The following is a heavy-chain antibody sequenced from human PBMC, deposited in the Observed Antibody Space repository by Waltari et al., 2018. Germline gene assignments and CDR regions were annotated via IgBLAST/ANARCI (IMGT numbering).Heavy chain of an antibody. Sequence: EVQLLESGGGLVQPGGSLRLSCTASGLSFSTYGMTWVRQAPGKGLEWVSSISPNSISTYYADSVKGRFTISRDNSKSTVILQLSSLRVEDTAIYYCARTYSSGWYVDYWGQGTLVTVSS. J-gene: IGHJ4*02. CDR3: ARTYSSGWYVDY. D-gene: IGHD6-19*01. CDR2: ISPNSIST. V-gene: IGHV3-23*01. CDR1: GLSFSTYG.